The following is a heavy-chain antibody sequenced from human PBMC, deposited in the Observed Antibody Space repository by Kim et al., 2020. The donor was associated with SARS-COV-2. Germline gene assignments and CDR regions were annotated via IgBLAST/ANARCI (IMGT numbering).Heavy chain of an antibody. CDR2: FDPEDGET. Sequence: ASVKVSCKVSGYTLTELSMHWVRQAPGKGLEWMGGFDPEDGETIYAQKFQGRVTMTEDTSTDTAYMELSSLRSDDTAVYYCATGPAVAGTLVHYYYYYGMDVWGQGTTVTVSS. CDR1: GYTLTELS. CDR3: ATGPAVAGTLVHYYYYYGMDV. J-gene: IGHJ6*02. D-gene: IGHD6-19*01. V-gene: IGHV1-24*01.